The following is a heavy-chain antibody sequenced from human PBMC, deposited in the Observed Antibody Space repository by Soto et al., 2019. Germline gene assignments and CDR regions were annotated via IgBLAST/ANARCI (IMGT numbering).Heavy chain of an antibody. CDR3: ARDYLDRWDSSGYVSFDY. CDR2: IKQDGSEK. V-gene: IGHV3-7*01. CDR1: GFTFSSYW. D-gene: IGHD3-22*01. Sequence: GGSLRLSCAASGFTFSSYWMSWVRQAPGKGLEWVANIKQDGSEKYYVDSVKGRFTISRDNAKNSLYLQMNSLRAEDTAVYYCARDYLDRWDSSGYVSFDYWGQGTLVTVSS. J-gene: IGHJ4*02.